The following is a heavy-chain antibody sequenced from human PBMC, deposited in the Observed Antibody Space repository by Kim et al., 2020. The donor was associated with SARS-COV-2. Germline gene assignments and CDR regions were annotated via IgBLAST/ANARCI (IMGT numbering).Heavy chain of an antibody. V-gene: IGHV5-51*01. J-gene: IGHJ6*02. D-gene: IGHD2-2*01. CDR3: ASTRRPGGMDV. Sequence: RYIPSFQGQVTISADKAISTAYLQWSSLKASDTAMYYCASTRRPGGMDVWGQGTTVTVSS.